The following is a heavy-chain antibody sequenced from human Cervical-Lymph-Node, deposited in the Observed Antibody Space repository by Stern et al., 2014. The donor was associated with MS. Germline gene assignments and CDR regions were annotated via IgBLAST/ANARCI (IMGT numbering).Heavy chain of an antibody. V-gene: IGHV5-51*01. Sequence: VQLVQSGAEVKKPGESLKISCKGSGYSFTSYWIGWVRQMPGKGLEWMGIIYPGDSDTRYSPPFQGQVTISADRSISTAYLQWSSLKASDTAMYYCARQRVDTATSDALDIWGQGTMVTVSS. CDR1: GYSFTSYW. CDR3: ARQRVDTATSDALDI. CDR2: IYPGDSDT. D-gene: IGHD5-18*01. J-gene: IGHJ3*02.